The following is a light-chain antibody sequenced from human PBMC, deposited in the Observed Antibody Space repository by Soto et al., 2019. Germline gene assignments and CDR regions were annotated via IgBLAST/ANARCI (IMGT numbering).Light chain of an antibody. Sequence: DLPMTQSPSTLSASVGDRVTITCRASQSISSWLAWYQQKPGKAPKVLIYDASSLQSGVPSRFSGSGSGTEFTLTIGSLQPDDVATYYCLRYNAFSQTFGQGTKVEI. V-gene: IGKV1-5*01. CDR3: LRYNAFSQT. CDR1: QSISSW. CDR2: DAS. J-gene: IGKJ1*01.